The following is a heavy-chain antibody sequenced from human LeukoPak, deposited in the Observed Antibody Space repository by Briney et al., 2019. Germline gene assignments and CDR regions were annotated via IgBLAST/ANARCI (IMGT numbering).Heavy chain of an antibody. D-gene: IGHD2/OR15-2a*01. CDR1: GGSISSYY. V-gene: IGHV4-59*01. CDR2: IYYSGST. CDR3: ARVIHSTYYYYMDV. J-gene: IGHJ6*03. Sequence: SETLSLTCTVSGGSISSYYWSWIRQPPGKGLEWIGYIYYSGSTNYNPSLKSRVAISVDTSKNQFSLKLSSVTAADTAVYYCARVIHSTYYYYMDVWGKGTTVTVSS.